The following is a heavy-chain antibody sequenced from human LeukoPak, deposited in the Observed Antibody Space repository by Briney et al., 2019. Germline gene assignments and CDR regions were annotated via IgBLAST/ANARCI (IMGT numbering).Heavy chain of an antibody. D-gene: IGHD1-1*01. CDR2: IHHSGST. Sequence: SETLSLTCAVSGGSISTTNWWSWVRQPPVKGLEWIGEIHHSGSTNYNPSLKSPVTISVDKSKNQFSLKVSAVTAADTAVYYCARTPRDQQLERFDYWGQGMLVTVFS. J-gene: IGHJ4*02. CDR3: ARTPRDQQLERFDY. CDR1: GGSISTTNW. V-gene: IGHV4-4*02.